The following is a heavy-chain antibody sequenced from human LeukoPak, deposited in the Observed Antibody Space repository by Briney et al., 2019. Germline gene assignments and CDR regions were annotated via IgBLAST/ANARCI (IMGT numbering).Heavy chain of an antibody. CDR1: GGTFSSYA. CDR3: ARGEEWLVHSAIDY. D-gene: IGHD6-19*01. Sequence: SVKVSCKASGGTFSSYAISWVRQAPGQGLEWMGGIIPIFCTANYAQKFQGRVTITADESTSTAYMELSSLRSEDTAVYYCARGEEWLVHSAIDYWGQGTLVTVSS. V-gene: IGHV1-69*13. J-gene: IGHJ4*02. CDR2: IIPIFCTA.